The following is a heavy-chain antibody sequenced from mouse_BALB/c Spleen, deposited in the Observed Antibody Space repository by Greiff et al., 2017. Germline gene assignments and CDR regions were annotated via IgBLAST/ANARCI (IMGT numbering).Heavy chain of an antibody. CDR2: IRLKSNNYAT. CDR3: TRPPITTVVATDYAMDY. Sequence: EVKLMESGGGLVQPGGSMKLSCVASGFTFSNYWMNWVRQSPEKGLEWVAEIRLKSNNYATHYAESVKGRFTISRDDSKSSVYLQMNNLRAEDTGIYYCTRPPITTVVATDYAMDYWGQGTSVTVSS. D-gene: IGHD1-1*01. CDR1: GFTFSNYW. J-gene: IGHJ4*01. V-gene: IGHV6-6*02.